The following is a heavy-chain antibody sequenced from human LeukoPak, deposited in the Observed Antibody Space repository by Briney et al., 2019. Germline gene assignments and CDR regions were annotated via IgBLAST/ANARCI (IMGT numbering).Heavy chain of an antibody. CDR1: GFTFRSHW. CDR2: IKPDGIDK. Sequence: PGGSLRLSCVGSGFTFRSHWVNWVRQSPGKGLERVANIKPDGIDKYYVDSARGGFTVSRENAKNSAFLQMNSLRAEDTAIYYCAKISAQTFDIWGQGTLVSVSS. D-gene: IGHD1-26*01. J-gene: IGHJ3*02. V-gene: IGHV3-7*01. CDR3: AKISAQTFDI.